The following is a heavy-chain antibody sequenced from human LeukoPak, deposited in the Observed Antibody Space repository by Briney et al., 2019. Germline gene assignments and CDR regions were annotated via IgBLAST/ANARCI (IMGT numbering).Heavy chain of an antibody. CDR1: GGSISSSSYY. J-gene: IGHJ4*02. V-gene: IGHV4-39*07. CDR3: ARFRMPPTCYFDY. D-gene: IGHD2-2*01. CDR2: IYYSGST. Sequence: EPSETLSLTCTVSGGSISSSSYYWGWIRQPPGKGLEWIGSIYYSGSTYYNPSLKSRVTISVDTSKNQFSLKLSSVTAADTAVYYCARFRMPPTCYFDYWGQGTLVTVSS.